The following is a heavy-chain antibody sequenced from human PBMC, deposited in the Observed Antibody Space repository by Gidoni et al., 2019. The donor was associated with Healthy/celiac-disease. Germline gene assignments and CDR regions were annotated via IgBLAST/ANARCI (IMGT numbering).Heavy chain of an antibody. V-gene: IGHV3-30*18. CDR3: AKDPSRIAAAGYFDY. CDR1: GCTFSRYG. Sequence: VQLVESGGGVVQPGRSLRLSCAASGCTFSRYGLHWVRQAPGKGLEWVAVISYDGSNKYYADSVKGRFTISRDNSKNTLYLQMNSLRAEDTAVYYCAKDPSRIAAAGYFDYWGQGTLVTVSS. J-gene: IGHJ4*02. CDR2: ISYDGSNK. D-gene: IGHD6-13*01.